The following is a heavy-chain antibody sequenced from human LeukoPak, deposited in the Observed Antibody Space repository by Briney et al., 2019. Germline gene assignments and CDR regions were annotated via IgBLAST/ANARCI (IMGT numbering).Heavy chain of an antibody. CDR1: GFTFSSYA. CDR2: VSGSGGST. J-gene: IGHJ4*02. CDR3: AKSSYYDSSGYYREYYFDY. V-gene: IGHV3-23*01. D-gene: IGHD3-22*01. Sequence: AGGSLRLSCLTSGFTFSSYAMSWVRQAPGKGLEWVSSVSGSGGSTYYADSVKGRFTISRDNSKSTLFLQMNSLRAEDTAVYYCAKSSYYDSSGYYREYYFDYWGQGTLVTVSS.